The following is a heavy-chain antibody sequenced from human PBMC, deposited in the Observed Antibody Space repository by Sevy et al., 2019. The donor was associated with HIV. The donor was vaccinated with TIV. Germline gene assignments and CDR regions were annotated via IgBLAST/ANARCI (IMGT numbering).Heavy chain of an antibody. D-gene: IGHD2-8*01. CDR3: TRHGGVFDNGFDP. CDR2: ISSSGSSI. J-gene: IGHJ5*02. CDR1: GFTFSSYD. Sequence: GGSLRLSCTASGFTFSSYDMNWVRQAPGKGLEWVSKISSSGSSIYYADSVKGRFTISRDNAKNSLNLQMNSLRAEDTAVYYCTRHGGVFDNGFDPWGQGTLVTVSS. V-gene: IGHV3-48*03.